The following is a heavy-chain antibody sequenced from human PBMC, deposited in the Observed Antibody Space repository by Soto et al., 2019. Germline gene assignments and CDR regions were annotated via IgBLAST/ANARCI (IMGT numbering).Heavy chain of an antibody. J-gene: IGHJ6*02. V-gene: IGHV3-23*01. Sequence: EVQLLESGGGLVQPGGSLRLSCAASGFTFSSYAMSWVRQAPGKGLEWVSAISGSGGSTYYADSVKGRFTISRDNSKNTLYLQMNSLRAEDTAVYYCARDLTQYTAMDKYYYYGMDVWGQGTTVTVSS. D-gene: IGHD5-18*01. CDR1: GFTFSSYA. CDR3: ARDLTQYTAMDKYYYYGMDV. CDR2: ISGSGGST.